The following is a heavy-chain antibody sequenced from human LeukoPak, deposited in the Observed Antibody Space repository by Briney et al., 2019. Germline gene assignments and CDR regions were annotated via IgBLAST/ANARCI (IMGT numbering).Heavy chain of an antibody. CDR2: IYHSGST. CDR3: ARDSSMMSAYYCYGMDV. CDR1: GYSISSGYY. J-gene: IGHJ6*02. V-gene: IGHV4-38-2*02. D-gene: IGHD3-16*01. Sequence: PSETLSLTCTVSGYSISSGYYWGWIRQPPGKGLEWIGSIYHSGSTYYNPSLKSRVTISVDTSKNQFSLKLSSVTAADTAVYYCARDSSMMSAYYCYGMDVWGQGTTVTVSS.